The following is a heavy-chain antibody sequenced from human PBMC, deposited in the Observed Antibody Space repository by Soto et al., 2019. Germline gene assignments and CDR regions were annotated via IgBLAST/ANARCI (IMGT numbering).Heavy chain of an antibody. CDR1: GYSFTSYG. CDR3: ARGLSGYDWF. J-gene: IGHJ4*02. V-gene: IGHV1-69*01. D-gene: IGHD5-12*01. CDR2: ISPYIGAA. Sequence: SVKGSCKASGYSFTSYGITWVRQSPGQGLEWLGGISPYIGAASYAQKLQGRVTITADESTSTAYMELSSLRSEDTAVYYCARGLSGYDWFWAQGTLVTVSS.